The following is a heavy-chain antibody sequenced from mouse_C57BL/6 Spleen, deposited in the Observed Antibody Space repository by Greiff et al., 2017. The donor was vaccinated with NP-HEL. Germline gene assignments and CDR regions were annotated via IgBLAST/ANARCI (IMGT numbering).Heavy chain of an antibody. CDR3: ARGGDYVAMDY. CDR2: IYPGDGDT. J-gene: IGHJ4*01. V-gene: IGHV1-80*01. D-gene: IGHD1-1*01. CDR1: GYAFSSYW. Sequence: QVQLKESGAELVKPGASVKISCKASGYAFSSYWMNWVKQRPGKGLEWIGQIYPGDGDTNYNGKFKGKATLTADKSSSTAYMQLSSLTSEDSAVYFCARGGDYVAMDYWGQGTSVTVSS.